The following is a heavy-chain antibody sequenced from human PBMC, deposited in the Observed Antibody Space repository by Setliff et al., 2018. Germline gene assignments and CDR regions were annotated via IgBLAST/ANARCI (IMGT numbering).Heavy chain of an antibody. CDR3: ATSGFCGAGSCYSFDD. D-gene: IGHD2-15*01. J-gene: IGHJ4*02. Sequence: SETLSLTCTVSGGSVRGYYWSWIRQPPGKGLEWIGEISPVGSTIYNPSLRGRVTMSVDTSNKRFSLNLTSVTAADTAVYFCATSGFCGAGSCYSFDDWGQGALVTVSS. V-gene: IGHV4-34*01. CDR1: GGSVRGYY. CDR2: ISPVGST.